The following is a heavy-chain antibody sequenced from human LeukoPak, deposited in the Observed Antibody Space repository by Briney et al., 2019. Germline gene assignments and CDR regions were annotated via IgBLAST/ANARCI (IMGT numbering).Heavy chain of an antibody. CDR1: GGSISSGSYS. Sequence: PSETLSLTCAVSGGSISSGSYSWSWIRQPPGKGLECIAYIYHSASTYYNPSLKSRVSISVDRSQNQFSLKLNSVPAADTAVYYCARVSSYCSGGTCYSGVFDYWGQGTLVTVSS. D-gene: IGHD2-15*01. J-gene: IGHJ4*02. CDR2: IYHSAST. CDR3: ARVSSYCSGGTCYSGVFDY. V-gene: IGHV4-30-2*01.